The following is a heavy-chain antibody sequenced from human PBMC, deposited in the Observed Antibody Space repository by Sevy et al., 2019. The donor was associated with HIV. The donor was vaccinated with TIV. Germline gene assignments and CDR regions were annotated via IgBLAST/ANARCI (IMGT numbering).Heavy chain of an antibody. Sequence: GGSLRLSCAVSGFAFSSHWMFWVGQAPGKGLVWVSHINSHGTITNYADSVKGRFAISRDNTKNTIYLQMNSLRAEDTAVYYCARGQLLQFLEWPSYGLDVWGQGTTVTVSS. CDR3: ARGQLLQFLEWPSYGLDV. D-gene: IGHD3-3*01. J-gene: IGHJ6*02. CDR1: GFAFSSHW. CDR2: INSHGTIT. V-gene: IGHV3-74*01.